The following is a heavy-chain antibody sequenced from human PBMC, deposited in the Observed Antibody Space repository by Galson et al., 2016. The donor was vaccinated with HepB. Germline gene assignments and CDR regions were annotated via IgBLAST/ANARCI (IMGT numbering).Heavy chain of an antibody. CDR3: ACLVVAATRATNY. D-gene: IGHD2-15*01. J-gene: IGHJ4*02. V-gene: IGHV4-4*02. Sequence: SETLSLTCAVSGGSISSSNWWSWVRQPPGKGLEWIGEIYHSGSTSYNPSLKSRITISVDKSKNQFSLKLRSVTAADTAVYYCACLVVAATRATNYWGQGTLVTVSS. CDR1: GGSISSSNW. CDR2: IYHSGST.